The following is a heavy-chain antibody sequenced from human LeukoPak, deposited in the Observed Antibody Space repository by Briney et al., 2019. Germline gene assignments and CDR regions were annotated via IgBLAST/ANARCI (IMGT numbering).Heavy chain of an antibody. D-gene: IGHD3-16*02. CDR2: IYYSGST. V-gene: IGHV4-39*07. CDR1: GGSISSGSYY. CDR3: AVDRSPLDY. J-gene: IGHJ4*02. Sequence: PSETLSLTCTVSGGSISSGSYYWSWIRQPPGKGLEWIGSIYYSGSTYYNPSLKSRVTISVDTSKNQFSLKLSSVTAADTAVYYCAVDRSPLDYWGQGTLVTVSS.